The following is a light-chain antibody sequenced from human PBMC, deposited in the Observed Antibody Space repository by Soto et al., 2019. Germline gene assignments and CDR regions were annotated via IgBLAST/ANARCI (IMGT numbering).Light chain of an antibody. Sequence: QSVLTQPRSVSGSPGQSVTISCTGTSTDVGGYNYVSWYQQHPGKGPKLMIYDVSKRPSGVPDRFCGSKSGNTASLTISGLQAEDEADYYCCSYAGSYTFPYVFGTGTKVTV. V-gene: IGLV2-11*01. CDR2: DVS. CDR3: CSYAGSYTFPYV. CDR1: STDVGGYNY. J-gene: IGLJ1*01.